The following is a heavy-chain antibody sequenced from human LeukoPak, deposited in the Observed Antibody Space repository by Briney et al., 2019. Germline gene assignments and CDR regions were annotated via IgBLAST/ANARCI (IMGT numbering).Heavy chain of an antibody. D-gene: IGHD6-19*01. CDR2: INWNGGST. CDR3: AKDKYSSGWYNWFDP. J-gene: IGHJ5*02. V-gene: IGHV3-20*04. Sequence: GGSLRLSCAASGFIFDDYGMNWVRRAPGKGLEWVSGINWNGGSTGYVDSVKGRFTISRDNSKNSLYLQMNSLRTEDTALYYCAKDKYSSGWYNWFDPWGQGTLVTVSS. CDR1: GFIFDDYG.